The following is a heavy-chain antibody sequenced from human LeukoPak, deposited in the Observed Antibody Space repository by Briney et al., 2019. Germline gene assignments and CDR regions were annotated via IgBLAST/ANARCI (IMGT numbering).Heavy chain of an antibody. CDR2: ISSNGDST. V-gene: IGHV3-64*01. CDR1: GFSFSTYA. D-gene: IGHD5-24*01. CDR3: AKGSFKGRDGYKQDAFDI. J-gene: IGHJ3*02. Sequence: GGSLRLSCAASGFSFSTYAMHWVRQAPGKGLQYVSAISSNGDSTYYANSVRGRFTISRDNSKNTLYLQMGSLRAEDMAVYYCAKGSFKGRDGYKQDAFDIWGQGTMVTVSS.